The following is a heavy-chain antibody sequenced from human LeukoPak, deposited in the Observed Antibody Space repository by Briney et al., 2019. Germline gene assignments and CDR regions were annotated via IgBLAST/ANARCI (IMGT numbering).Heavy chain of an antibody. V-gene: IGHV3-30*18. Sequence: PSESLTLSCAASGFTFSSYGMRWVRQAPGKGLEWVADISYDGSNKYYADSVKGRFTISRDNSKNTLYLQMNSVRAEDTAVYYCAKLAGASTNWGQGTLVTVSS. CDR3: AKLAGASTN. D-gene: IGHD6-19*01. J-gene: IGHJ4*02. CDR1: GFTFSSYG. CDR2: ISYDGSNK.